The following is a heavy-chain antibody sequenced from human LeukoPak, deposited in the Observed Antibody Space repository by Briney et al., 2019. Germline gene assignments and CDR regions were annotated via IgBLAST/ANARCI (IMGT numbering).Heavy chain of an antibody. CDR1: GFTFDDYT. D-gene: IGHD4-17*01. V-gene: IGHV3-43*01. Sequence: GGSLRFSCAASGFTFDDYTMHWVRQAPGKGLEWVSLISWDGGSTYYADSVKGRFTISRDNSKNSLYLQMNSLRTEDTALYYCAKSKTAVTTGYLDYWGQGTLVTVSS. CDR3: AKSKTAVTTGYLDY. CDR2: ISWDGGST. J-gene: IGHJ4*02.